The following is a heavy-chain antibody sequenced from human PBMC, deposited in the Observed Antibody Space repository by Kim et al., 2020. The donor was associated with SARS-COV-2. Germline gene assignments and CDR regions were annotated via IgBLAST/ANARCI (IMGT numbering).Heavy chain of an antibody. J-gene: IGHJ6*04. D-gene: IGHD3-10*01. CDR2: ISSSRSYI. CDR3: ARGITMVRGADV. CDR1: GFTFSSYS. Sequence: GGSLRLSCAASGFTFSSYSMNWVRQAPGKGLEWVSSISSSRSYIYYTHSVKGRFSISRDNAKNSLYLQMNSLRAEDTAVYYCARGITMVRGADVWGKGTTVAVSS. V-gene: IGHV3-21*01.